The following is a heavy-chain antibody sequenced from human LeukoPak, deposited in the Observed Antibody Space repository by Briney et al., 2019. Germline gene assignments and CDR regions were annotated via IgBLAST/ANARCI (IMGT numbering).Heavy chain of an antibody. CDR1: GGSFSGYY. CDR3: ARGGGYSYGPPFDY. V-gene: IGHV4-34*01. CDR2: INHSGST. Sequence: SETLSLTCAVYGGSFSGYYWSWIRQPPGKGLEWIGEINHSGSTNYNPSLKSRVTISVDTSKNQFSLKLSSVTAADTAVYYCARGGGYSYGPPFDYWGQGTLATVSS. J-gene: IGHJ4*02. D-gene: IGHD5-18*01.